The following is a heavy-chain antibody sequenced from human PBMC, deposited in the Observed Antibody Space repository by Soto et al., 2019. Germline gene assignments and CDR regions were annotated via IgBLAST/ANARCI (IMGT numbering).Heavy chain of an antibody. CDR3: AHRQLYNGAWNEGTFDY. CDR2: IYWDDDK. Sequence: QITLKESGPTLVKPTQTLTLTCTFSGFSLTTRPVGVGWIRQPPGQALEWLALIYWDDDKRYNPSLKTRVTITKDTSKNQVVLTMTNIDPVDTATYYCAHRQLYNGAWNEGTFDYWGQGALVTVSS. D-gene: IGHD1-1*01. V-gene: IGHV2-5*02. J-gene: IGHJ4*02. CDR1: GFSLTTRPVG.